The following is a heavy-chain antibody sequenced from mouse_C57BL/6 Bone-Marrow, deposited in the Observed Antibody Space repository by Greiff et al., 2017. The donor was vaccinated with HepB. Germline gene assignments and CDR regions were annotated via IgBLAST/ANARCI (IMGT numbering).Heavy chain of an antibody. CDR3: ARDSGSSPFAMDY. CDR1: GYTFTSYW. D-gene: IGHD1-1*01. J-gene: IGHJ4*01. Sequence: QVHVKQPGAELVKPGASVKLSCKASGYTFTSYWMHWVKQRPGQGLEWIGMIHPNSGSTNYNEKFKSKATLTVDKSSSTAYMQLSSLTSEDSAVYYCARDSGSSPFAMDYWGQGTSVTVSS. CDR2: IHPNSGST. V-gene: IGHV1-64*01.